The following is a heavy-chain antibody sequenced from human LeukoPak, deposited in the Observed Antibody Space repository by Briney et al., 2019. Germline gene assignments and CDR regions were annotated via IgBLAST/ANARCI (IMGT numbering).Heavy chain of an antibody. V-gene: IGHV3-53*04. Sequence: GGSLRLSCAASGFTASTNYMSWVRQAPEKGLEWVSVIYSGDSTYYADSVKGRFTISRHSSKNTLYLQMNSLRAEDTAVYYCARDLRGGNFDYWGQGTLVTVSS. D-gene: IGHD2-15*01. CDR1: GFTASTNY. CDR3: ARDLRGGNFDY. J-gene: IGHJ4*02. CDR2: IYSGDST.